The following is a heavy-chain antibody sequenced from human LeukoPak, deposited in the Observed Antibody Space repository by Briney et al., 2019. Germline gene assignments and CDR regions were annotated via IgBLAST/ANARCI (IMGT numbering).Heavy chain of an antibody. CDR2: SGST. V-gene: IGHV4-61*01. Sequence: SETLSLTCTVSGGSISSSSYYWSWIRQPPGKGLEWIGYSGSTNYNPSLKSRVTISVDTSKNQFSLKLSSVTAADTAVYYCARRAVDNWFDPWGQGTLVTVSS. CDR3: ARRAVDNWFDP. J-gene: IGHJ5*02. CDR1: GGSISSSSYY.